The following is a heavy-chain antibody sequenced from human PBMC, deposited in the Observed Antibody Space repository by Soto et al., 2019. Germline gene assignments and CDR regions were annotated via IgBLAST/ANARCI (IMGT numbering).Heavy chain of an antibody. J-gene: IGHJ4*02. CDR1: GFTFSTYT. CDR3: VREDAIVGANSAFDY. Sequence: EVQVVESGGDLVKPGGSLRLSCACSGFTFSTYTMNWVRQAPGKGLEWVSSINGRGNYIYYADSVKGRFTISRDNAKNSLYLQMDRLRAEDTALYYCVREDAIVGANSAFDYWGLGALVTVSS. CDR2: INGRGNYI. D-gene: IGHD1-26*01. V-gene: IGHV3-21*01.